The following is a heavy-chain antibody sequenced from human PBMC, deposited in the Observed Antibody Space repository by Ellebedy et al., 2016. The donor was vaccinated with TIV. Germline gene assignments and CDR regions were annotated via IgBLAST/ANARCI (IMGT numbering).Heavy chain of an antibody. V-gene: IGHV1-8*02. CDR3: ARRYSSGPYGMDV. Sequence: ASVQVSCKASGGTFSSYAISWVRQAPGQGLEWMGWMNPNSGNTGYAQKFQGRVTMTRNTSISTAYMELSSLRSEDTAVYYCARRYSSGPYGMDVWGQGTTVTVSS. J-gene: IGHJ6*02. D-gene: IGHD6-19*01. CDR2: MNPNSGNT. CDR1: GGTFSSYA.